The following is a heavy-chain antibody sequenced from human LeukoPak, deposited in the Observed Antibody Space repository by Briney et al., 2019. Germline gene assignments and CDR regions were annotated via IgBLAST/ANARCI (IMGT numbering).Heavy chain of an antibody. CDR1: GYTFTGYY. J-gene: IGHJ4*02. D-gene: IGHD3-10*02. CDR2: INPNSGGT. Sequence: GASVKVSCKASGYTFTGYYMHWVRQAPGQGLEWMGWINPNSGGTNYAQKFQGRVTMTRDTSISTAYMELSRLRSDDTAVYYCARVVFGNPRECDYWGQGTLVTVSS. V-gene: IGHV1-2*02. CDR3: ARVVFGNPRECDY.